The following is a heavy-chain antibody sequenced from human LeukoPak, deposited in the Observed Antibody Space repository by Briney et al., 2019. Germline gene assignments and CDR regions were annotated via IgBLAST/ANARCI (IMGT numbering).Heavy chain of an antibody. CDR1: GFNFSSYG. V-gene: IGHV3-33*01. J-gene: IGHJ4*02. Sequence: GGSLRLSCAASGFNFSSYGMHWVRQAPGKGLEWVTSIWFDGSNIHYADSVKGRVIISRDNSKSALYLQMNSLRAEDTAIYYCARDSLPMAVTGPFDHWGQGAQVTVSS. CDR3: ARDSLPMAVTGPFDH. CDR2: IWFDGSNI. D-gene: IGHD6-19*01.